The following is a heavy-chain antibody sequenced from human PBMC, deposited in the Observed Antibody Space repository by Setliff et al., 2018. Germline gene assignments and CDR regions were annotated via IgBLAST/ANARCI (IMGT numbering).Heavy chain of an antibody. J-gene: IGHJ4*02. CDR1: GFTFSSYS. CDR3: TRALAEGSPAY. CDR2: ISGGGRFQ. V-gene: IGHV3-21*01. D-gene: IGHD2-15*01. Sequence: GGSLRLSCIASGFTFSSYSMNWVRQAPGKGLEWVSSISGGGRFQFYADSVKGRFTISRDNANNSVSLQMNSLRAEDSGVYYCTRALAEGSPAYWGQGTLVTVSS.